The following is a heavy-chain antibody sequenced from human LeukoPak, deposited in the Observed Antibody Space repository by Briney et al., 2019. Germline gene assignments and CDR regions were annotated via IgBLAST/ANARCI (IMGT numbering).Heavy chain of an antibody. J-gene: IGHJ4*02. CDR2: ISSSGSYI. Sequence: PGGSLRLSCAASGFTFSSYSINWVRQPPGKGLEWVSSISSSGSYIYYADSVKGRFSISRDSAKNSLYLQMNSLRAEDTAVYYCARGPQFCSGGSCYGYYFDYWGQGNLVTVSS. CDR1: GFTFSSYS. CDR3: ARGPQFCSGGSCYGYYFDY. V-gene: IGHV3-21*01. D-gene: IGHD2-15*01.